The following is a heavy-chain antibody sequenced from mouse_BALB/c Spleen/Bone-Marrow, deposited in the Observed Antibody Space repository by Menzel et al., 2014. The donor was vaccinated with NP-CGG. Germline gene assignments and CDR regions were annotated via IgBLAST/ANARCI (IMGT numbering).Heavy chain of an antibody. D-gene: IGHD3-3*01. CDR1: GFSLTNYG. CDR3: RGGPWFAY. CDR2: IWGDGST. J-gene: IGHJ3*01. V-gene: IGHV2-3*01. Sequence: QVQLQQSGPGLVSPSQSLSITCTVSGFSLTNYGISWVRQPPGKGLEWLGVIWGDGSTNHHSALISRLSISKDNSKSQVLLKLNSLQTDDTATYYCRGGPWFAYWGQGTLVTVSA.